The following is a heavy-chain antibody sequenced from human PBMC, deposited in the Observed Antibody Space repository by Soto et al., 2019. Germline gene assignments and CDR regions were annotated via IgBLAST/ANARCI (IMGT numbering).Heavy chain of an antibody. D-gene: IGHD4-17*01. CDR3: AKSLTTVGDWFDP. J-gene: IGHJ5*02. Sequence: QVQLVESGGGLVKPGGSLRLSCAASGFTFSDYYMSWIRQAPGKGLEWVSYISSSSSYTNYEDSVKGRFTISRDNAKNSLYLQMNRLRAEDTAVYYCAKSLTTVGDWFDPWGQGTLVTVSS. CDR2: ISSSSSYT. CDR1: GFTFSDYY. V-gene: IGHV3-11*06.